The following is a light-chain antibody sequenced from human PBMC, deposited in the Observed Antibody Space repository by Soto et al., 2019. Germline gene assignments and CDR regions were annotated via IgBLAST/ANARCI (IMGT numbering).Light chain of an antibody. V-gene: IGLV2-14*03. Sequence: SMLTQPASLSGSPGQSITISCPGTSSDVGGYNYVSWFQQHPGKAPKLKIYEVSNRPSGVSNRFSGSKSGYTASLTISELQAEDEADYYCTSFTSSSTWVFGGGTK. CDR3: TSFTSSSTWV. CDR2: EVS. CDR1: SSDVGGYNY. J-gene: IGLJ3*02.